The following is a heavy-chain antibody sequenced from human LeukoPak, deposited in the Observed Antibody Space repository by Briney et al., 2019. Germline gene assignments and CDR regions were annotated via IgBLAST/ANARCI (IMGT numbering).Heavy chain of an antibody. D-gene: IGHD3-22*01. CDR1: GGSFSGYY. CDR3: ARDGRADSSGFNAFDI. V-gene: IGHV4-34*01. CDR2: INHSGST. J-gene: IGHJ3*02. Sequence: SETLSLTCAVYGGSFSGYYWSWIRQPPGKGLEWIGEINHSGSTNYNPSLKSRVTISVDTSKNQFSLKLSSVTAADTAVYYCARDGRADSSGFNAFDIWGQGTVVTVSS.